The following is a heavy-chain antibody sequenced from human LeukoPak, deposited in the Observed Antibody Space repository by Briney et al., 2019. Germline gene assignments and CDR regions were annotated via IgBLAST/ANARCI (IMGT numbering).Heavy chain of an antibody. V-gene: IGHV4-39*01. CDR2: IYYSGST. CDR3: ARHDGLRYSRYYYYYMDV. Sequence: SETLSLTCTVSGGSVSSSSYYWGWIRQPPGKGLEWIGSIYYSGSTYYNPSLKSRVTISVDTSKNQFSLKLSSVTAADTAVYYCARHDGLRYSRYYYYYMDVWGKGTTVTVSS. D-gene: IGHD3-9*01. J-gene: IGHJ6*03. CDR1: GGSVSSSSYY.